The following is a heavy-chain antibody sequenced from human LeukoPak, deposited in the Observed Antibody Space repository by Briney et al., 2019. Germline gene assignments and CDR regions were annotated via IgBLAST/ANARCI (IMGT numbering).Heavy chain of an antibody. CDR2: INSDGSST. V-gene: IGHV3-74*01. Sequence: PGGSLRLSCAASGFTFSSYWMHWVRQAPGKGLVWVSRINSDGSSTSYADSVKGRFTISRDNAKNTLYLQMNSLRAEDTAVYYCARAGSGNYGDYVYRPYDAFDIWGQGTMVTVSS. CDR3: ARAGSGNYGDYVYRPYDAFDI. D-gene: IGHD4-17*01. J-gene: IGHJ3*02. CDR1: GFTFSSYW.